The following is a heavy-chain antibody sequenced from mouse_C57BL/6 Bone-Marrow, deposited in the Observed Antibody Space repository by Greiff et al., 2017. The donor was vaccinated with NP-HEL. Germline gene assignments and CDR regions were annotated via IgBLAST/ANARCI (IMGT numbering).Heavy chain of an antibody. J-gene: IGHJ3*01. CDR2: INSGSGGP. CDR3: AIWLRRGAY. CDR1: GYAFTNYL. V-gene: IGHV1-54*01. Sequence: QVQLQQSGAELVRPGTSVTVSCKASGYAFTNYLIAWVTHRPGQGLECIGVINSGSGGPNYNEQFKGKATLTADNSSRTAYMQLSSLTSEDAAVYVCAIWLRRGAYWGQGTLVTVSA. D-gene: IGHD2-2*01.